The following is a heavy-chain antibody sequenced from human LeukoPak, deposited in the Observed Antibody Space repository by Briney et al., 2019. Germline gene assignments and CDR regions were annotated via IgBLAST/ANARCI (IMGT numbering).Heavy chain of an antibody. CDR1: GGSISSAAYY. CDR2: IYYSGST. CDR3: ARNLPPHYSSYMDV. V-gene: IGHV4-30-4*08. Sequence: SQTLSLTCTVSGGSISSAAYYWGWIRQPPGKGLEWIGYIYYSGSTYYNPSLKSRVTISVDTSKNQFSLKLSSVTAADTAVYYCARNLPPHYSSYMDVWGKGTTVTVSS. J-gene: IGHJ6*03.